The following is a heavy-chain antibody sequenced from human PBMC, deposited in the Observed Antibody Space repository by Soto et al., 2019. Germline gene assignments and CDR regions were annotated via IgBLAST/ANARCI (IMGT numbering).Heavy chain of an antibody. D-gene: IGHD1-26*01. V-gene: IGHV1-8*01. Sequence: QVQLVQSGAEGKKPGASVKVSCQASEYTFTTCDIHWLRQATGQGLEWVGWMNPYTGNAGYAQKFQGRVTMTRNTTITTAYMALSTLPSEDKTVYFGERTKELSGPHDFDSWGQGTLCTVSS. CDR1: EYTFTTCD. CDR2: MNPYTGNA. CDR3: ERTKELSGPHDFDS. J-gene: IGHJ4*02.